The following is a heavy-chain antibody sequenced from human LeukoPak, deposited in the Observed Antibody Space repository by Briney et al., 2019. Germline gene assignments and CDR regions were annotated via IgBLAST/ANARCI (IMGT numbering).Heavy chain of an antibody. CDR2: ISSSGSNR. Sequence: SGGSLRLSCAASGFTFGDYYMTWIRQAPGQGLEWVSYISSSGSNRYYADSVKGRFTISRDNAQNSLYLQMNSLRAEDSAVYYCAIGNYRALYWGQGTLVTASS. D-gene: IGHD1-7*01. CDR1: GFTFGDYY. V-gene: IGHV3-11*01. J-gene: IGHJ4*02. CDR3: AIGNYRALY.